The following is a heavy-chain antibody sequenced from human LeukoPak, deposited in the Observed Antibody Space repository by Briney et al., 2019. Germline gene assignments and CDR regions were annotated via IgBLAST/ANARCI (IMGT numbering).Heavy chain of an antibody. D-gene: IGHD2-2*01. CDR3: ARRHAYLGWFDP. V-gene: IGHV4-59*08. J-gene: IGHJ5*02. CDR1: GGPISGYY. Sequence: PSETLSLTCIVSGGPISGYYWSWIRQPPGKGLEWIGSFYYSETINYNPSLKSRVTISADTSKSQFSLKLSSVTAADTAVYYCARRHAYLGWFDPWGQGTLVTVSS. CDR2: FYYSETI.